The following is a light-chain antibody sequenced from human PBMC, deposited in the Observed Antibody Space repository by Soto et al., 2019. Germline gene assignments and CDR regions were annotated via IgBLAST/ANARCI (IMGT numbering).Light chain of an antibody. CDR2: EVS. CDR3: SSFTSTTTVGI. V-gene: IGLV2-14*01. Sequence: QSALTQPASVSASPGQAITISCTGTSNDIGAYNYVSWYQQHPGKAPKLVIYEVSNRPSGVSVRFSGSKSGNTASLTISGLLAEDEDEDYCSSFTSTTTVGIFGGGTKLTVL. CDR1: SNDIGAYNY. J-gene: IGLJ2*01.